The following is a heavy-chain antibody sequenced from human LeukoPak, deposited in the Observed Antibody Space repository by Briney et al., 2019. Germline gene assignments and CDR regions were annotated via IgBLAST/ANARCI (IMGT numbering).Heavy chain of an antibody. J-gene: IGHJ5*02. V-gene: IGHV4-34*01. CDR2: INHSGST. CDR3: ARKNYYYDSSGYFILSDWFDP. D-gene: IGHD3-22*01. Sequence: SETLSLACAVYGGSFSGYYWSWIHQPPGKGLEWIGEINHSGSTNYNPSLKSRVTISVDTSKNQFSLKLSSVTAADTAVYYCARKNYYYDSSGYFILSDWFDPWGQGTLVTVSS. CDR1: GGSFSGYY.